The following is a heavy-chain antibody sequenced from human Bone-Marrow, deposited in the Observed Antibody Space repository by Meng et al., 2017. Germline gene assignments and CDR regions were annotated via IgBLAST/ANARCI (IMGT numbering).Heavy chain of an antibody. J-gene: IGHJ4*02. D-gene: IGHD6-13*01. CDR2: IIPIFGTA. CDR1: GGTFSSYA. CDR3: ARTTGYSSSWYETFFDY. Sequence: QVRLVQSGAEVKKPGSSVKVSCKASGGTFSSYAISWVRQAPGQGLEWMGGIIPIFGTANYAQKFQGRVTITADESTSTAYMELSSLRSEDTAVYYCARTTGYSSSWYETFFDYWGQGTLVTVSS. V-gene: IGHV1-69*01.